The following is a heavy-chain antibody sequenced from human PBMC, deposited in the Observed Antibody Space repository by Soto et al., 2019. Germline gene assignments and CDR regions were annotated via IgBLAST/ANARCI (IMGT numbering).Heavy chain of an antibody. CDR3: AAGANFDI. V-gene: IGHV3-15*01. CDR2: IKRTIDGGTT. CDR1: GFNFNNAW. J-gene: IGHJ3*02. D-gene: IGHD1-26*01. Sequence: EVQLMESGGGLVKPGGSLRLSCEGSGFNFNNAWLSWVRQVPEKGLEWVGRIKRTIDGGTTEYAAPVKGRFTMSRDDSKTTMFLQMNGLEPEDTAVYYCAAGANFDIWGQGTMVTVSS.